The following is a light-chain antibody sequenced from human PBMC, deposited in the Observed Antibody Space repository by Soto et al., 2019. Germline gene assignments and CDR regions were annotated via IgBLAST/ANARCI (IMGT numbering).Light chain of an antibody. CDR1: QSVSNNY. V-gene: IGKV3-20*01. J-gene: IGKJ1*01. CDR3: QQYGSSPTWT. CDR2: GAS. Sequence: ESVLTQSPGTLSLSPGERATLSCRASQSVSNNYLAWYQQKPGQTPRLLIYGASTRATGIPDRFSGSGSGTDFTLTISRLEPEDSAVYYCQQYGSSPTWTFGPGTKVEIE.